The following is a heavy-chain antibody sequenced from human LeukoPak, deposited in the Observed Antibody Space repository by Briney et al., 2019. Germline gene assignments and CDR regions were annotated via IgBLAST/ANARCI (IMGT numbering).Heavy chain of an antibody. CDR1: RYTFTSYD. D-gene: IGHD6-19*01. J-gene: IGHJ4*02. Sequence: GASVKVSCKASRYTFTSYDINWVRQATGQGLEWMGWMNPNSGNTGYAQKFQGRVTMTRNNSISTAYMELSSLRSEDTAVYYCARGAGGSGWYGGVDYWGQGTLVTVSS. V-gene: IGHV1-8*01. CDR3: ARGAGGSGWYGGVDY. CDR2: MNPNSGNT.